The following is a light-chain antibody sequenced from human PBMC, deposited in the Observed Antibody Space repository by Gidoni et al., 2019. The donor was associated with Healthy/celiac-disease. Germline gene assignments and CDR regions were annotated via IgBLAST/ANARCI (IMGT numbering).Light chain of an antibody. V-gene: IGKV2-28*01. Sequence: DLVMTQSPLSLPVTPGEPVSNSCRSSHSLLHSNGYNYLDWYLQKPGQSPQLLIYLGSNRASGVPDRFSGSGSGTEFKLKISRGEAEDVGVYLCKQALQTPRGWTFGQGTKVEIK. CDR2: LGS. J-gene: IGKJ1*01. CDR1: HSLLHSNGYNY. CDR3: KQALQTPRGWT.